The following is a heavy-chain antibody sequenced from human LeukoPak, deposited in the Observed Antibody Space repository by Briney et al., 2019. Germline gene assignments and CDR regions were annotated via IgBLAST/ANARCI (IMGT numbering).Heavy chain of an antibody. J-gene: IGHJ4*02. V-gene: IGHV4-59*01. CDR1: GDSINSNSY. CDR3: ARGVYIAAAQYAY. D-gene: IGHD6-13*01. CDR2: IYYSGTT. Sequence: SETLSLTCSVSGDSINSNSYWSWIRQPPGKGLEWIGYIYYSGTTNYNPSLKSRVTISVDTSKNQFSLKLSSVTAADTAVYYCARGVYIAAAQYAYWGQGTLVTVSS.